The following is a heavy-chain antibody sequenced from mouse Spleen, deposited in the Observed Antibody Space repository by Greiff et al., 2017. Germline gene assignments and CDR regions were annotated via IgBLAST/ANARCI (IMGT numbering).Heavy chain of an antibody. CDR1: GYTFTSYW. V-gene: IGHV1-69*01. Sequence: QVQLKQPGAELVMPGASVKLSCKASGYTFTSYWMHWVKQRPGQGLEWIGEIDPSDSYTNYNQKFKGKATLTVDKSSSTAYMQLSSLTSEDSAVYYCARVSTGIYYAMDYWGQGTSVTVSS. CDR2: IDPSDSYT. J-gene: IGHJ4*01. CDR3: ARVSTGIYYAMDY.